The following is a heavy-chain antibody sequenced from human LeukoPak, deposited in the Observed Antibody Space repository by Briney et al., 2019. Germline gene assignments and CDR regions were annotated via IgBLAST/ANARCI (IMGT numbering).Heavy chain of an antibody. J-gene: IGHJ4*02. D-gene: IGHD3-10*01. CDR2: IKSDGSEK. CDR3: ARDLRGSGNYEFDY. Sequence: PGGSLRLSCAASGFTFSDHWMSWVRQAPEKGLEWVANIKSDGSEKHYVDSVEGRFTISRDNAKNSLYLQMNSLRDDDTAVYYCARDLRGSGNYEFDYWGQGTLVTVSS. CDR1: GFTFSDHW. V-gene: IGHV3-7*01.